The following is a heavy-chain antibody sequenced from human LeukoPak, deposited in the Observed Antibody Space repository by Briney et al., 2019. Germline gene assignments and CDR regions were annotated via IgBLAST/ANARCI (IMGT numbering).Heavy chain of an antibody. Sequence: GASVKVSCKASGYTFTSYGITWVRQAPGQGLEWMGWISAYNGNTNYAQKVQGRVTMTTDISASTAYMEVRSLRSDDTAVYYCARAYYYGSGSYITPYYFDYWRQGTLVTVSS. V-gene: IGHV1-18*01. CDR2: ISAYNGNT. J-gene: IGHJ4*02. D-gene: IGHD3-10*01. CDR3: ARAYYYGSGSYITPYYFDY. CDR1: GYTFTSYG.